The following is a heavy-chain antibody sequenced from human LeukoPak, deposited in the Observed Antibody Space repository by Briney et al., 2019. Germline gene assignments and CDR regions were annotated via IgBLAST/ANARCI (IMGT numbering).Heavy chain of an antibody. CDR1: GFTFSSYA. J-gene: IGHJ4*02. CDR3: ARALTYSSSWYGSLIDY. CDR2: ISYDGSNK. D-gene: IGHD6-13*01. V-gene: IGHV3-30*04. Sequence: GGSLRLSCAASGFTFSSYAMHWVRQAPGKGLEWVAVISYDGSNKYYADSVKGRFTIPRDNSKNTLYLQMNSLRAEDTAVYYCARALTYSSSWYGSLIDYWGQGTLVTVSS.